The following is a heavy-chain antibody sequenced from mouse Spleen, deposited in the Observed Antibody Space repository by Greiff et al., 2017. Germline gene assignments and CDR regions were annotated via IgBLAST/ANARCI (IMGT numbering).Heavy chain of an antibody. CDR3: ARGRYDGALDY. J-gene: IGHJ2*01. Sequence: EVKLMESGGGLVKPGGSLKLSCAASGFTFSSYAMSWVRQTPEKRLEWVASISSGGSTYYPDSVKGRFTISRDNARNILYLQMSSLRSEDTAMYYCARGRYDGALDYWGQGTTLTVSS. CDR2: ISSGGST. V-gene: IGHV5-6-5*01. D-gene: IGHD2-14*01. CDR1: GFTFSSYA.